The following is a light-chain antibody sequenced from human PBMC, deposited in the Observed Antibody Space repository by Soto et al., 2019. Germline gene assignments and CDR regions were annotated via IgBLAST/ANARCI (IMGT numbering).Light chain of an antibody. CDR1: QFIRND. Sequence: AIQMTQSPSSLSASVGDRVTISCRASQFIRNDLGWYQQKPGKAPKHLISAASNLHSGVPSRFSGSGSSTDFTLTISRLQPEDFATYYLLQDDSYPLSFGGGTKVEIK. V-gene: IGKV1-6*01. CDR3: LQDDSYPLS. J-gene: IGKJ4*01. CDR2: AAS.